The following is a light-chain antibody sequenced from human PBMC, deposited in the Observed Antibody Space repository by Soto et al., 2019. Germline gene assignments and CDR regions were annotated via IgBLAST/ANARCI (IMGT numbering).Light chain of an antibody. CDR2: GAS. J-gene: IGKJ1*01. CDR3: QEYGSSPRT. V-gene: IGKV3-20*01. Sequence: EIVLTDSPGTLSLSLGERATLSCRDSQGVSSSYLAWYQQNPGHAPRLLISGASSRATAIPDRFSGSGSGTDFTLTISRLEHEDFAVYYCQEYGSSPRTFGQGTKVDIK. CDR1: QGVSSSY.